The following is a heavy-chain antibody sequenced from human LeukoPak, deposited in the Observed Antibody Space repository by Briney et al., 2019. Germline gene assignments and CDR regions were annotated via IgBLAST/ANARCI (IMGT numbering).Heavy chain of an antibody. Sequence: MASQTLSLTCTVSGDSISSGDYYWGWIRQPPGKGLEWIGTIYYSGSTYYNPSLKSRVTISVDTSKNQFSLKLSSVTAADTAVYYCARVPTVTFFDYWGQGTLVTVSS. D-gene: IGHD4-17*01. CDR2: IYYSGST. J-gene: IGHJ4*02. CDR3: ARVPTVTFFDY. V-gene: IGHV4-39*07. CDR1: GDSISSGDYY.